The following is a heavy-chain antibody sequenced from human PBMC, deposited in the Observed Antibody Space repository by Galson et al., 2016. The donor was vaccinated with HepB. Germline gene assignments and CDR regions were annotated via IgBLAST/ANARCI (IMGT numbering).Heavy chain of an antibody. V-gene: IGHV3-30-3*01. CDR1: GFPFNSYA. Sequence: SLRLSCAASGFPFNSYAMHWVRQAPGKGLEFVAVISYGGSIKLYAESVKGRFTVSRDNSKNTLYLQMSNLRPEDTAVYYCARVTPVAGKNAWGQGTLVTGSS. J-gene: IGHJ5*02. D-gene: IGHD6-19*01. CDR3: ARVTPVAGKNA. CDR2: ISYGGSIK.